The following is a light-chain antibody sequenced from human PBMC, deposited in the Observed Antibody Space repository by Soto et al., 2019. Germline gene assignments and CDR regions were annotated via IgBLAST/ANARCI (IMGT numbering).Light chain of an antibody. Sequence: EIVLTQSPGTLSLSPGERATLSCWASQSISSNYLAWYQQKPGQPPRLLISGSSIRATGIPKRFSGSASGTNFTLTISSLEPEDFALYYCQQYNIWPPYTFGQGTKLEIK. CDR2: GSS. V-gene: IGKV3-20*01. CDR3: QQYNIWPPYT. J-gene: IGKJ2*01. CDR1: QSISSNY.